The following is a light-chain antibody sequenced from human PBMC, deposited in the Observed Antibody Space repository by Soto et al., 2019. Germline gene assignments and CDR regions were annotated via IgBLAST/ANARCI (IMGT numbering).Light chain of an antibody. CDR1: QSVLYSSNNKNY. J-gene: IGKJ1*01. V-gene: IGKV4-1*01. CDR3: QQYYTTPWT. CDR2: WAS. Sequence: IERTQSPDSLAVSLSERATITCKSSQSVLYSSNNKNYLAWYQQKPGQPPKALIYWASTRESGVPDRFSGSGSGTDFTLTISSLQAEDVAVYYCQQYYTTPWTFGQGTKVDIK.